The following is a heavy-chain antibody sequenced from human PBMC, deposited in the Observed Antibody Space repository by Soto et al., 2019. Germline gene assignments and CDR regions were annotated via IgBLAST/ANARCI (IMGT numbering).Heavy chain of an antibody. J-gene: IGHJ4*02. Sequence: EVHLVESGGDLVQPGGSLRLSCTTAGFNFSSYWVNWARQAPGKGLEWVSRIKSDGTTTDYADSVKGRFTISRDNGKRTVYLEMNSLRADDTAVYYCTRNAGGRFYGGFDNWGQGTLVIVSS. CDR3: TRNAGGRFYGGFDN. CDR2: IKSDGTTT. D-gene: IGHD1-26*01. V-gene: IGHV3-74*01. CDR1: GFNFSSYW.